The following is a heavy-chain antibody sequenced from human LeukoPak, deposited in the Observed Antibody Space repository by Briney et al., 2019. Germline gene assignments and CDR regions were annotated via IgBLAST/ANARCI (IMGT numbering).Heavy chain of an antibody. D-gene: IGHD2/OR15-2a*01. Sequence: GGSLRLSCAASGFIFSSYGMHWVRQAPGKGLEWVAFIWYDGSHKYYTDSVMGRFTISRDNSKNTLYLQMDSLRAEDTAVYYCAKDGTSASIGPFYFDFWGQGTMVTVSS. CDR1: GFIFSSYG. J-gene: IGHJ3*01. CDR2: IWYDGSHK. V-gene: IGHV3-30*02. CDR3: AKDGTSASIGPFYFDF.